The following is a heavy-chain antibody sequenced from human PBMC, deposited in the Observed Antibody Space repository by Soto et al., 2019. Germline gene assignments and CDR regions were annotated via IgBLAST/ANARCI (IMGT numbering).Heavy chain of an antibody. J-gene: IGHJ4*02. CDR2: IKSKTDGGTT. CDR1: GFTFTNSW. D-gene: IGHD3-22*01. V-gene: IGHV3-15*01. Sequence: GGSLRLSCAASGFTFTNSWMSWVRQTPGKGLEWVGRIKSKTDGGTTDYAAPVKGRFTISRDDSKNTLYLQMNSLKTEDTAVYYCTTDPVTMIXVVPSSGWGQGTLVTVSS. CDR3: TTDPVTMIXVVPSSG.